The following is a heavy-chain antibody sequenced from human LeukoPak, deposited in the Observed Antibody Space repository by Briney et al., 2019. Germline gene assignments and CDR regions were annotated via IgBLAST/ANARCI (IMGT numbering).Heavy chain of an antibody. J-gene: IGHJ5*02. V-gene: IGHV3-11*03. D-gene: IGHD2-15*01. CDR2: INGSSSDT. Sequence: PGGSLRLSCAASGFTFSDYYMTWSRQAPGRGLEWISYINGSSSDTKYADSVKGRFTISRDNAKNSVYLLMNSLRAEDTAVYYCARRGTTYCTVDSCHPNWFDPWGQGTLVTVSS. CDR3: ARRGTTYCTVDSCHPNWFDP. CDR1: GFTFSDYY.